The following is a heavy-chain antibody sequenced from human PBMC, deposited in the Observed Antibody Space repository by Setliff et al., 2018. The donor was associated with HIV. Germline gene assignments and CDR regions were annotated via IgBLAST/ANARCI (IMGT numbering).Heavy chain of an antibody. CDR2: INHSGNT. CDR3: ARGIAAAGR. CDR1: GGSFSAYY. V-gene: IGHV4-34*01. Sequence: SETLSLTCAVYGGSFSAYYWSWIRQPPVKGLEWIGEINHSGNTNYNPSLKGRVTISVDMSKNQFSLKLSSVTAADTAVYYCARGIAAAGRWGQGTLVTVSS. D-gene: IGHD6-13*01. J-gene: IGHJ4*02.